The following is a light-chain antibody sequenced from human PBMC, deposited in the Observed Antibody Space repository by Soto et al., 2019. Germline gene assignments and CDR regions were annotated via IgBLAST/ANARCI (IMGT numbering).Light chain of an antibody. V-gene: IGKV1-39*01. CDR1: QSISSY. J-gene: IGKJ5*01. CDR3: EQGYSTPPST. Sequence: DIQMTQSPSSLSASVGDRVTITCRASQSISSYLNWYQQKPGKAPKLLIYAASSLQSGVPSRLSGSGSGTDFTLTISSLQPDDSATYYGEQGYSTPPSTFGHGTRLEIK. CDR2: AAS.